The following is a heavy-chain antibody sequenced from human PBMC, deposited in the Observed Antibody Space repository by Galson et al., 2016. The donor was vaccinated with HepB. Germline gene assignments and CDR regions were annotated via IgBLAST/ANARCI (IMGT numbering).Heavy chain of an antibody. CDR2: ISPSNGHT. D-gene: IGHD3-10*01. CDR1: GYTFITYG. Sequence: SVKVSCKASGYTFITYGFTWVRQAPGQGLEWMGWISPSNGHTNYAQILQGRLSLTTDTSTSTAYMEVSSLRSDDTAVYYCARADRHGSGSYNVYWGQGTLVTVSS. CDR3: ARADRHGSGSYNVY. V-gene: IGHV1-18*01. J-gene: IGHJ4*02.